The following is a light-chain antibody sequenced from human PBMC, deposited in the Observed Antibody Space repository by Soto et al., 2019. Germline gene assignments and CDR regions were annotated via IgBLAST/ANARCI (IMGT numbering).Light chain of an antibody. J-gene: IGLJ1*01. CDR1: SSDVGSYNL. Sequence: QSVLTQPASVSGSPGQSITISCTGTSSDVGSYNLVSWYQQHPGKAPKLMIYDVSNRPSGVSNRFSGSKSGNTASLTISGLQAEDEADYYCSSWTTSSTPLPFFGTGTKVNVL. CDR3: SSWTTSSTPLPF. CDR2: DVS. V-gene: IGLV2-14*02.